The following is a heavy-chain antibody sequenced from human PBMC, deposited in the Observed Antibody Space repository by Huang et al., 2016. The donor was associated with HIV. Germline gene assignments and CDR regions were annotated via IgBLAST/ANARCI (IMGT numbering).Heavy chain of an antibody. CDR1: GFTCSTYG. CDR2: IRYDGATK. D-gene: IGHD5-18*01. J-gene: IGHJ3*02. Sequence: QGQLVESGGGVVPPGGSLILSCAASGFTCSTYGMHWVRQAPGKGLEWVALIRYDGATKYYAHSVKGRFTISRDNSKNTLYLQMNSLRAEDTAVYYCANLRDTAVVTGAFDIWGQGTMVTVSS. CDR3: ANLRDTAVVTGAFDI. V-gene: IGHV3-30*02.